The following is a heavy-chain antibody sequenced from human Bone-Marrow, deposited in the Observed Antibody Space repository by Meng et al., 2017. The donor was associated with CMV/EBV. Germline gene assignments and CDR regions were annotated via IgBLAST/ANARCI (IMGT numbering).Heavy chain of an antibody. V-gene: IGHV1-2*02. CDR3: AREPYYYDSSGYYPGYYGMDV. Sequence: ASVKVSCKASGYTFTGYYMHWVRQAPGQGLEWMGWINPNSGGTNYAQKFQGRVTMTRETSISTAYMELSRLRSDDTAVYYCAREPYYYDSSGYYPGYYGMDVWGQGTTVTVSS. CDR1: GYTFTGYY. D-gene: IGHD3-22*01. J-gene: IGHJ6*02. CDR2: INPNSGGT.